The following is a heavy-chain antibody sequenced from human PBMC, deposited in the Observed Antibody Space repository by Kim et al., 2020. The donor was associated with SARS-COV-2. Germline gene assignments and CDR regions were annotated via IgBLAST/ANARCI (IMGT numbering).Heavy chain of an antibody. CDR3: ARTPSRRYFDWYLFDY. CDR2: INAGNGNT. Sequence: ASVKVSCKASGYTFTSYAMHWVRQAPGQRLEWMGWINAGNGNTKYSQKFQGRVTITRDTSASTAYMELSSLRSEDTAVYYCARTPSRRYFDWYLFDYWGQGTLVTVSS. V-gene: IGHV1-3*01. J-gene: IGHJ4*02. D-gene: IGHD3-9*01. CDR1: GYTFTSYA.